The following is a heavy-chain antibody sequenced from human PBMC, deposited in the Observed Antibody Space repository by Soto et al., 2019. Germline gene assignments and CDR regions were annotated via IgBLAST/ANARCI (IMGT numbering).Heavy chain of an antibody. CDR1: GYTFRNYG. Sequence: QVQLVQSGAEVKKPGASVKVSCEAYGYTFRNYGITWVRQAPGQGLEWMGWVSAYNRNTNYAQKFQGRVTMTTDTSTSTAYMELRSLRSDATAIYCCARERQWESLPYWGQGTLVTVSS. CDR2: VSAYNRNT. J-gene: IGHJ4*02. D-gene: IGHD1-26*01. CDR3: ARERQWESLPY. V-gene: IGHV1-18*01.